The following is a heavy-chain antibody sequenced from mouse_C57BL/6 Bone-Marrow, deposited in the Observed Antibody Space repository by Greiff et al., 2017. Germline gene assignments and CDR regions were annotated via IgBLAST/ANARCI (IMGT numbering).Heavy chain of an antibody. V-gene: IGHV1-42*01. CDR1: GYSFTGYY. CDR3: ARHYYGRAWCAY. D-gene: IGHD1-1*01. J-gene: IGHJ3*01. CDR2: INPSTGGT. Sequence: VQLKESGPELVKPGASVKISCKASGYSFTGYYMNWVKQSPEKSLEWIGEINPSTGGTTYNQKFKAKATLTVDKSSSTAYMQLKSLTSEDSAVYYGARHYYGRAWCAYWGQGTLVTVSA.